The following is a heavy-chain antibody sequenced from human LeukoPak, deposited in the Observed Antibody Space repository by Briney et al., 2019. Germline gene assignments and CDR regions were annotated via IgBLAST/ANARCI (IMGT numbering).Heavy chain of an antibody. CDR2: ISWNSGSI. V-gene: IGHV3-9*03. J-gene: IGHJ4*02. Sequence: GGSLRLSCAASGFTFSSYWMHWVRQAPGKGLEWVSGISWNSGSIGYADSVKGRFTISRDNAKNSLYLQMNSLRAEDMALYYCAKDGGYCSGGSCYPDYWGQGTLVTVSS. CDR3: AKDGGYCSGGSCYPDY. CDR1: GFTFSSYW. D-gene: IGHD2-15*01.